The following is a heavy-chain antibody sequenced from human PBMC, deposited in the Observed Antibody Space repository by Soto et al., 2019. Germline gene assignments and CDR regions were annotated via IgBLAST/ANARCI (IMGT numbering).Heavy chain of an antibody. V-gene: IGHV3-30-3*01. CDR2: ISYDGSNK. CDR1: GFTFSSYA. CDR3: ARDAGVDHLDY. D-gene: IGHD2-15*01. Sequence: QVQLVESGGGVVQPGRSLRLSCAASGFTFSSYAMHWVRQAPGKGLEWVAVISYDGSNKYYADSVKGRFTISRDNSKNTLYLQMNSLRAEDTAVYYCARDAGVDHLDYWGQGTLFTVSS. J-gene: IGHJ4*02.